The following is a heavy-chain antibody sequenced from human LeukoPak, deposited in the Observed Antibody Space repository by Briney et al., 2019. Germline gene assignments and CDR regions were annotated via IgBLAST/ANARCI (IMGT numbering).Heavy chain of an antibody. CDR2: ISYNGNNK. CDR1: GFTFSRYA. V-gene: IGHV3-30*04. J-gene: IGHJ4*02. CDR3: ARDYGDYVFDY. Sequence: GGSLRLSCAASGFTFSRYAMHWVRQAPGKGLEWVAVISYNGNNKNYAASVKGRFTISRDNSKNTLYLQMNSLRAGDTAVYYCARDYGDYVFDYWGQGTLVTVSS. D-gene: IGHD2-21*02.